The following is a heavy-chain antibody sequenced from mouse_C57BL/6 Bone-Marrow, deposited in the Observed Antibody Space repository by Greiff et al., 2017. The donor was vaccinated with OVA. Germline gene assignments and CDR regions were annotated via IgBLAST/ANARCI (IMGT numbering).Heavy chain of an antibody. CDR1: GYTFTSYW. J-gene: IGHJ2*01. Sequence: QVQLQQPGAELVKPGASVKLSCKASGYTFTSYWMQWVKQRPGQGLEWIGEIDPSDSYTNYNQKFKGKATLTVETSSSTAYMQLSSLTSEDSAVYYCERRDLDYWGQGTTLTVSS. CDR2: IDPSDSYT. CDR3: ERRDLDY. V-gene: IGHV1-50*01.